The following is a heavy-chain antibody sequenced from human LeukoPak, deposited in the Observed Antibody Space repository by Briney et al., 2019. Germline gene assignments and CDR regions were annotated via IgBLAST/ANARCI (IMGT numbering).Heavy chain of an antibody. V-gene: IGHV3-23*01. Sequence: GGSLRLSCAASGFTFISYAMSWVRQAPGKGLEWVSVISGSGAGTHYADSVKGRFTISRDNSKNSVYLQLNSLGPEDTAVYYCAKALCFGEFLTYFAYWGQGILATVSS. CDR2: ISGSGAGT. J-gene: IGHJ4*02. CDR1: GFTFISYA. D-gene: IGHD3-10*01. CDR3: AKALCFGEFLTYFAY.